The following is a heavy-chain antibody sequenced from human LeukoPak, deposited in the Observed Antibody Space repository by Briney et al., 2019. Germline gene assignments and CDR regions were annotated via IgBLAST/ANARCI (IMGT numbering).Heavy chain of an antibody. Sequence: GGSLRLSCAASGFTFSYYSMNWVRQAPGKGLEWVSSINDHGYIYSADSVKGRFTISRDNSKNTLYLQMNSLRAEDTAVYYCARGRHLTPHSSSWNNWFDPWGQGTLVTVSS. CDR3: ARGRHLTPHSSSWNNWFDP. CDR2: INDHGYI. CDR1: GFTFSYYS. V-gene: IGHV3-21*01. D-gene: IGHD6-13*01. J-gene: IGHJ5*02.